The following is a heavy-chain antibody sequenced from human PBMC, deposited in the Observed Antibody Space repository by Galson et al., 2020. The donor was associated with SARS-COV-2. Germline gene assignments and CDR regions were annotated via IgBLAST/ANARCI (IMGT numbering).Heavy chain of an antibody. CDR2: ISYDGSNN. V-gene: IGHV3-30*04. J-gene: IGHJ4*02. Sequence: GASLKISCAASGFTFSRYAMHWVRQAPGKGLEWVAVISYDGSNNYYADSVKGRFTISRDNSKNTLYLQMNSLRAEDTAVYYCAGQLLNDFDYWGQGTLVTVSS. CDR3: AGQLLNDFDY. CDR1: GFTFSRYA. D-gene: IGHD2-2*01.